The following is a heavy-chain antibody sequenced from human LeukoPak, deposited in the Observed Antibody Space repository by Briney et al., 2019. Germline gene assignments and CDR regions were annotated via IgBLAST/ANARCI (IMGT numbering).Heavy chain of an antibody. CDR3: ARENQAGAFDI. CDR2: IYSGGST. V-gene: IGHV3-53*01. CDR1: GFTVSSNY. Sequence: GRSLRLSCAASGFTVSSNYMSWVRQAPGKGLEWVSVIYSGGSTYYADSVKGRFTISRDNSKNTLYLQMNSLRAEDTAVYYCARENQAGAFDIWGQGTMVTVSS. D-gene: IGHD1-14*01. J-gene: IGHJ3*02.